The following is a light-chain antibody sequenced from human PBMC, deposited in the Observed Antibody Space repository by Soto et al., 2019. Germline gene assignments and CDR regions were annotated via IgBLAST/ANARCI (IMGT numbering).Light chain of an antibody. V-gene: IGKV3-11*01. Sequence: PGERATLSCRASQGVSGSLACYQQKPGQAPSLLIYDASNRATGLPARFSGSGSGTDFTLTISSLEPEDFAVYYCQQRSNWPLTFGGGTKVDIK. J-gene: IGKJ4*01. CDR3: QQRSNWPLT. CDR1: QGVSGS. CDR2: DAS.